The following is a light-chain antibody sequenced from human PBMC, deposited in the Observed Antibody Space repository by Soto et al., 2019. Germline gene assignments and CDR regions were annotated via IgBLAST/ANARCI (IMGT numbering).Light chain of an antibody. CDR1: QVINNY. CDR2: AAS. Sequence: DIQMTQSPSSLFASLGDRVTITCRASQVINNYLAWYQQKPGKVPKLLIYAASTLQSGVPFRFSGSGSGTDFTLTISSLQPEDVATYYCQKYNSAPWTFGQGTKVEIK. CDR3: QKYNSAPWT. J-gene: IGKJ1*01. V-gene: IGKV1-27*01.